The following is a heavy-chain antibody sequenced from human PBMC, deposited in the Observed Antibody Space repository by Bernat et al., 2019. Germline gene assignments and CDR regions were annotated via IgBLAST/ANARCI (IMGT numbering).Heavy chain of an antibody. Sequence: QVQLVESGGGVVQPGRSLRLSCAASGFTFSSYGMHWVRQAPGKGLEWVAGISYDGSNKYYADSVKGRFTISRDNSKNTLYLQMNSLRAEDTAVYYCAKDPGYSGYDWSDYWGQGTLVTVSS. CDR1: GFTFSSYG. V-gene: IGHV3-30*18. D-gene: IGHD5-12*01. J-gene: IGHJ4*02. CDR2: ISYDGSNK. CDR3: AKDPGYSGYDWSDY.